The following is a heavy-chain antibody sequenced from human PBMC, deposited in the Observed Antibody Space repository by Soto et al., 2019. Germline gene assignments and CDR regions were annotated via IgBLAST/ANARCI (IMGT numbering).Heavy chain of an antibody. CDR3: ASLDDGDFFDY. D-gene: IGHD4-17*01. Sequence: QLQLQESGSGLVKPSETLSLTCAVSGASISRGAYSWSWIRQPPGGGLEWIGYIYHSASTSYNPSTKGRVTMSVDVSKDRFSLKLRSVTAADTAVYYCASLDDGDFFDYWGQGTLVTVSS. CDR1: GASISRGAYS. J-gene: IGHJ4*02. CDR2: IYHSAST. V-gene: IGHV4-30-2*01.